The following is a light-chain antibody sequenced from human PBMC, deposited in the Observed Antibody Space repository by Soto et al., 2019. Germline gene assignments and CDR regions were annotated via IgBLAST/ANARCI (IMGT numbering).Light chain of an antibody. V-gene: IGLV2-14*03. Sequence: QSVLPQPASVSGSPGQSITISCTGTNSDVGANNYVSWYQQHPGKAPKLMIYDVSKRPSGVSNRFSGSKSGNTASLTISGLQAEDEADYYCSAYAGSSTLYVFGSGTKVTVL. CDR1: NSDVGANNY. CDR3: SAYAGSSTLYV. CDR2: DVS. J-gene: IGLJ1*01.